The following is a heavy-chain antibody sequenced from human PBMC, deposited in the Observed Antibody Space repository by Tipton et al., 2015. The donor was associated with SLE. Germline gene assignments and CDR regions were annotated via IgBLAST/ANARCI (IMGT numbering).Heavy chain of an antibody. V-gene: IGHV3-48*03. CDR1: GFTFSSYE. CDR2: ISSSSSTI. Sequence: SLRLSCAASGFTFSSYEMNWVRQAPGKGLEWVSYISSSSSTIYYADSVKGRFTISRDNAKNSLYLQMNSLRAEDTAVYYCASLYSSNTYWGQGTLVTVSS. J-gene: IGHJ4*02. CDR3: ASLYSSNTY. D-gene: IGHD6-13*01.